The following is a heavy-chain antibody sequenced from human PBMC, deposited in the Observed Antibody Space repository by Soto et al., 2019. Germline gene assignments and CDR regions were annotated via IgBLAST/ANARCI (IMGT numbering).Heavy chain of an antibody. D-gene: IGHD4-17*01. CDR3: ARKNDDYGDYFDY. CDR2: IYHSGST. J-gene: IGHJ4*02. Sequence: SETLSLTCTVSGGSISSYYWSWIRQPPGKGLEWIGEIYHSGSTNYNPSLKSRVTISVDKSKNQFSLKLSSVTAADTAVYYCARKNDDYGDYFDYWGQGTLVTAPQ. V-gene: IGHV4-59*12. CDR1: GGSISSYY.